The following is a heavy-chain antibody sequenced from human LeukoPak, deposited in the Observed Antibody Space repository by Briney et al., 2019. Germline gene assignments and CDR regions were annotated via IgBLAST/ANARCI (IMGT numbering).Heavy chain of an antibody. CDR3: ARESGIAAVTFDR. CDR1: GFTFRSYW. J-gene: IGHJ4*02. CDR2: INSDGSST. V-gene: IGHV3-74*01. Sequence: GGSLRLSCAASGFTFRSYWMHWVRQAPGEGLVWVSRINSDGSSTNYADSVKGRFTISRDNAKNSLYLHMNSLSAEDTAVYYCARESGIAAVTFDRWGQGTLVSVSS. D-gene: IGHD6-13*01.